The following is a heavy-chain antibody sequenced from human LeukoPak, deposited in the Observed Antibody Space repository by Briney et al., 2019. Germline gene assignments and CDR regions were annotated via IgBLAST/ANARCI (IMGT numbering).Heavy chain of an antibody. D-gene: IGHD6-19*01. Sequence: GGSLRLSCAASGFTFSIFSMNWVRQAPGKGLEWVSSISSTRINIYYADSVKGRFTISRDNAKNSLSLQMNSLRVEDTALYYCARDIGSGFLDYWGQGTLVTVSS. CDR1: GFTFSIFS. J-gene: IGHJ4*02. CDR2: ISSTRINI. V-gene: IGHV3-21*01. CDR3: ARDIGSGFLDY.